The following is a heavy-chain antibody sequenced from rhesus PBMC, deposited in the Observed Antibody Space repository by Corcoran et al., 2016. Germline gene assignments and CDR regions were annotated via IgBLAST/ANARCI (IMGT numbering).Heavy chain of an antibody. J-gene: IGHJ4*01. D-gene: IGHD2-21*01. CDR2: IGGSSGST. V-gene: IGHV4S17*01. Sequence: VQLQESGPGLVKPSETLSLTCAVSGGSISSGYYYWSWIRQPPGKGLEWIGYIGGSSGSTNYNPSLKSRVTISKDTSKNQFSLKLSSVTAADTAVYYCARGGVVATAYFDYWGQGVLVTVSS. CDR3: ARGGVVATAYFDY. CDR1: GGSISSGYYY.